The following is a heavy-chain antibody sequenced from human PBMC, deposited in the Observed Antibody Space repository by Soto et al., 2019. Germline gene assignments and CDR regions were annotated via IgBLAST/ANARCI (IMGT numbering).Heavy chain of an antibody. CDR3: ARDRRSIVGATYYFDY. D-gene: IGHD1-26*01. CDR2: IIPIFGTA. CDR1: GGTFSSYA. J-gene: IGHJ4*02. V-gene: IGHV1-69*12. Sequence: QVQLVQSGAEVKKPGSSVKVSCKASGGTFSSYAISWVRQAPGQGLEWMGGIIPIFGTANYAKKFQGRVTITADESTSTAYMELSSLRSEDTAVYSCARDRRSIVGATYYFDYWGQGTLVTLSS.